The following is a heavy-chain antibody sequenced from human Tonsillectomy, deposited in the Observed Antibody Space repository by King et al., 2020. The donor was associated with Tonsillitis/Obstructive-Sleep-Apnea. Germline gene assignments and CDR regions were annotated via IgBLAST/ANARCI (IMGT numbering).Heavy chain of an antibody. CDR1: GASVSSSSYY. V-gene: IGHV4-39*01. D-gene: IGHD2-21*02. CDR3: VRQSQTEIIYYNYMDV. Sequence: QVQLQESGPGLVKPSETLSLTCTVSGASVSSSSYYWGWIRQPPGKGLEWIGSVYYNGDTYYNPSLKSRVTISVDTSKNQFSLKLSSVTAADTAVYYCVRQSQTEIIYYNYMDVWGKGTTVTVSS. CDR2: VYYNGDT. J-gene: IGHJ6*03.